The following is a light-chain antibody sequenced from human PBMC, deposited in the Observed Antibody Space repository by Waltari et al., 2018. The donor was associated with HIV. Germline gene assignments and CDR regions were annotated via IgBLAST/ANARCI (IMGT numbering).Light chain of an antibody. CDR1: QSLLHRNGYNY. V-gene: IGKV2-28*01. CDR3: MQALQTPFT. CDR2: LGS. Sequence: DIVMTQSPLSLPVTPGEPASISCRSSQSLLHRNGYNYLDWYLQKPGQSPQVLIYLGSNRASGVPDRFSGSGSGTYFTLKISRVEAEDVGVYYCMQALQTPFTFGPGTKVDIK. J-gene: IGKJ3*01.